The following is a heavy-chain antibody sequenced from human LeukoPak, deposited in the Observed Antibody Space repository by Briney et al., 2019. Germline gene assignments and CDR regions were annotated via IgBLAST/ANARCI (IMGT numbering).Heavy chain of an antibody. CDR2: INHSGRT. J-gene: IGHJ4*02. D-gene: IGHD3-10*01. CDR3: VRGVDYYGV. V-gene: IGHV4-34*01. Sequence: GSLRLSCAASGFIFSSYSMSWVRQPPGKGLEWIGEINHSGRTNYNPSLKSRVTISVDTSKKQFSLKLSSVTAADTAVYYCVRGVDYYGVWGQGTLVTVSS. CDR1: GFIFSSYS.